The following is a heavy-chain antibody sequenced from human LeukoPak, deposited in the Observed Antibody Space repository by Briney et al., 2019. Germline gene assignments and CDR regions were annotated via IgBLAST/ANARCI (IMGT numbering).Heavy chain of an antibody. CDR3: ARGLEGYFDY. V-gene: IGHV3-53*01. CDR2: IYADGTT. Sequence: PGGSLRLSCAASGFTVSRNYMSWVRQAPGKGLEWVLVIYADGTTYYADSVKGRFTISRDNSKNTLYLQMNSLRAEDTAVYYCARGLEGYFDYWGQGTLVTVSS. D-gene: IGHD1-1*01. CDR1: GFTVSRNY. J-gene: IGHJ4*02.